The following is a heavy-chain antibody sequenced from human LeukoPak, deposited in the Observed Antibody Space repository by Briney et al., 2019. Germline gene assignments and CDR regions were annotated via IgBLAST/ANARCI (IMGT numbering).Heavy chain of an antibody. Sequence: GGSLRLSCAASGFTVSNSYMNWVRQAPGKGLEWVSVIYAGGNTYYADSVKGRFTIPRDNSENTLYLQMNSLRPEDTAVYYCARGVYNWGQGTLVTVSS. D-gene: IGHD1-1*01. V-gene: IGHV3-66*02. CDR2: IYAGGNT. J-gene: IGHJ4*02. CDR3: ARGVYN. CDR1: GFTVSNSY.